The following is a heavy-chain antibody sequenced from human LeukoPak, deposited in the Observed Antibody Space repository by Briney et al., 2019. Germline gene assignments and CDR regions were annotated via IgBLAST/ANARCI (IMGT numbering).Heavy chain of an antibody. CDR3: AKDSLWFGELEGEYFAY. J-gene: IGHJ4*02. CDR2: ISGSGGST. D-gene: IGHD3-10*01. V-gene: IGHV3-23*01. Sequence: GGSLRLSCSASGFTFSSYAMSWVRQAPGKWLEWVSAISGSGGSTYYADSVKGRFTMSRDNSKNTLYLQINRLRAEDTAVYSCAKDSLWFGELEGEYFAYWGQGTLVTVSS. CDR1: GFTFSSYA.